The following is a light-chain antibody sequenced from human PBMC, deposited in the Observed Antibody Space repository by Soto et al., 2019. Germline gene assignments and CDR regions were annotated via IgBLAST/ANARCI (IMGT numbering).Light chain of an antibody. CDR2: SND. CDR3: AAWDDSLNGWV. CDR1: SSNIGSNT. J-gene: IGLJ3*02. V-gene: IGLV1-44*01. Sequence: QSVLTQAPSASGTPGQRVTLSCSGSSSNIGSNTVTCYQQVPGTAPKLLIYSNDQRPSGVPDRFSGSQSGTSASPAIAGLQSEDEADYYCAAWDDSLNGWVFGGGTKLTVL.